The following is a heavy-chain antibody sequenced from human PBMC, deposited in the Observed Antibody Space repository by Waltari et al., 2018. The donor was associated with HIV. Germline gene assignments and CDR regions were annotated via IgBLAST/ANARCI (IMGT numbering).Heavy chain of an antibody. Sequence: QVQLVESGGGVVQPGRSLRLSCAAAGFTVSNFAIHWVRQAPGKGLEWVAVIWYDGDNKYYADSAKGRFTISRDNSKNTLYLQMNSLRVEDTAVYYCARGGYYYDISGYYHYWGQGTLVTVSS. V-gene: IGHV3-33*01. CDR3: ARGGYYYDISGYYHY. J-gene: IGHJ4*02. CDR2: IWYDGDNK. D-gene: IGHD3-22*01. CDR1: GFTVSNFA.